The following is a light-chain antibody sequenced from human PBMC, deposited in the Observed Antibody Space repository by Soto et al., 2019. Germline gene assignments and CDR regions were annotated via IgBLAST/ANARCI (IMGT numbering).Light chain of an antibody. J-gene: IGKJ5*01. CDR2: GAS. Sequence: EIVLTQSPGTLSLSPGERATLSCRASQSVSSSYLAWYQQKPGQAPRLLIYGASSRATGIPDWFSGSWSGTDFSLPISRLEPEDFAVYYCQQHGSSPPSLTFGQGTRLEIK. V-gene: IGKV3-20*01. CDR3: QQHGSSPPSLT. CDR1: QSVSSSY.